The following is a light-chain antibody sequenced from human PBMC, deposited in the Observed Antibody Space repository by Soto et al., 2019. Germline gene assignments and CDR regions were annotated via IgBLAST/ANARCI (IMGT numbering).Light chain of an antibody. V-gene: IGKV3D-15*01. J-gene: IGKJ1*01. CDR3: HQYGSSRT. CDR2: DAS. CDR1: QSVSNN. Sequence: EIVMTQSPATLSVSPGERATLSCRASQSVSNNLAWYQQKPGQAPRLLIYDASYRATDIPPRFSGSGSGTDFTLTISSLEPEDSAVYYCHQYGSSRTFGQGTKVDIK.